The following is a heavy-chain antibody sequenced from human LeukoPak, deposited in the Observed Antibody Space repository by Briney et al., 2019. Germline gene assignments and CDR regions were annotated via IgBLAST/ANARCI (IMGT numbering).Heavy chain of an antibody. J-gene: IGHJ5*02. D-gene: IGHD3-10*01. CDR2: ISSSSSYI. CDR1: GFTFSSHA. CDR3: ARGARVRGVNWFDP. Sequence: PGGSLRLSCAASGFTFSSHAMSWVRQAPGKGLEWVSSISSSSSYIYYADSAKGRFTISRDNAKNSLYLQMNSLRAEDTAVYYCARGARVRGVNWFDPWGQGTLVTVSS. V-gene: IGHV3-21*01.